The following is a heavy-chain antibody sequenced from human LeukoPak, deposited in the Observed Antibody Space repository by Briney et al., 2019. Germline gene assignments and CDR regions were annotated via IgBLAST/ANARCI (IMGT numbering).Heavy chain of an antibody. CDR2: ISYDGSNK. CDR1: GFTFSNYV. J-gene: IGHJ4*02. V-gene: IGHV3-30*04. CDR3: ARVGMAVVGPPLCDY. Sequence: PGVSLRLSWAASGFTFSNYVMHWVRQVPGKGLEWVAVISYDGSNKYYADSVEGRFTISRDNSKNTLYMQMNSLRAEDTAVYSCARVGMAVVGPPLCDYWGQGTLVSVSS. D-gene: IGHD6-19*01.